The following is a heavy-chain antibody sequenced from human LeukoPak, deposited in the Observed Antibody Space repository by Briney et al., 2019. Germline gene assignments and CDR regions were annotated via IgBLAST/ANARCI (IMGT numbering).Heavy chain of an antibody. CDR1: GFTFRNYW. Sequence: GGSLRLSCAASGFTFRNYWMHWIRQAPGKGLVWVSRIKGDGSHTVYADSVKGRFTISRDNAKNTLYLQMKSLRVEDTALYYCVRDWDHFDFDSWGQGTLVTVSS. J-gene: IGHJ5*01. D-gene: IGHD1-26*01. CDR2: IKGDGSHT. CDR3: VRDWDHFDFDS. V-gene: IGHV3-74*01.